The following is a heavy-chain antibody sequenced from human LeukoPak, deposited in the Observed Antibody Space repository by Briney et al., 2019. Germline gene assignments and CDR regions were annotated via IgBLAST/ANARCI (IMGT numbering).Heavy chain of an antibody. J-gene: IGHJ4*02. CDR1: GGSISSGSYY. D-gene: IGHD4-17*01. V-gene: IGHV4-61*02. Sequence: SQTLSLTCTVSGGSISSGSYYWSWIRQPAGKGMEWVGRIYTSGSTNYNPSLKSRVTIPVDTSKNQFSLKLSSVTAADTAVYYCARIDDYGDYGEDYWGQGTLVTVSS. CDR2: IYTSGST. CDR3: ARIDDYGDYGEDY.